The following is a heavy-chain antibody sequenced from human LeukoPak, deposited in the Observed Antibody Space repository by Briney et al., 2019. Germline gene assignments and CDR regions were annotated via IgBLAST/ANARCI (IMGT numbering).Heavy chain of an antibody. CDR3: ARDGSMLGSDAFDI. CDR2: IWYDGSNK. D-gene: IGHD7-27*01. V-gene: IGHV3-33*08. Sequence: PGRSLRLSCAASGFIFSSYGMHWVRQAPGKGLEWVAVIWYDGSNKYYADSVKGRFTISRDNSKNTLYLQMNSLRAEDTAVYYCARDGSMLGSDAFDIWGQGTMVTVSS. CDR1: GFIFSSYG. J-gene: IGHJ3*02.